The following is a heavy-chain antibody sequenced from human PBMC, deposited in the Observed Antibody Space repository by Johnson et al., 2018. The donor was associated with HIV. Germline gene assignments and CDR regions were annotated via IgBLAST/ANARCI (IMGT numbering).Heavy chain of an antibody. CDR3: ARDLKGWGLPEDAFDI. CDR2: ISYDGSNK. V-gene: IGHV3-30*04. Sequence: QVQLVESGGGVVQPGRSLRLSCAASGFTFSSYAMHWVRQAPGKGLEWVAVISYDGSNKYYADSVKGRFTISRDNAKNSLYLQMNSLRAEDTALYYCARDLKGWGLPEDAFDIWGQGTMVTVSS. D-gene: IGHD2-21*01. CDR1: GFTFSSYA. J-gene: IGHJ3*02.